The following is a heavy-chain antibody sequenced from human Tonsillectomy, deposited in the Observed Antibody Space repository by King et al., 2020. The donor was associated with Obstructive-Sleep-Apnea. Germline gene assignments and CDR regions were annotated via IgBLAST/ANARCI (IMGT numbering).Heavy chain of an antibody. V-gene: IGHV4-34*01. CDR2: IKHNGST. J-gene: IGHJ5*02. CDR3: ARGGSGRYFVSNWFDP. Sequence: HVQLQQWGAGLLKPSETLSLTCAVYGGSFSGYYGTWIRQPPGRGLEWIGEIKHNGSTNHNPSLKSRVTISVETSKKQFSLRLNSVTAAGTAVYYCARGGSGRYFVSNWFDPWGQGTLVTVSS. D-gene: IGHD3-9*01. CDR1: GGSFSGYY.